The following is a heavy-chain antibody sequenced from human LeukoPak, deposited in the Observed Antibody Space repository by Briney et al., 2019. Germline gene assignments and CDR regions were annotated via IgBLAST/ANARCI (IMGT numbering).Heavy chain of an antibody. V-gene: IGHV3-7*01. CDR2: IKQDGSEK. CDR1: GFTLSGYW. D-gene: IGHD3-22*01. CDR3: AKYWYYYDESSNVPLSDY. J-gene: IGHJ4*02. Sequence: GGSLRLSCVASGFTLSGYWMSWVRQAPGEGLKWVANIKQDGSEKYYLDSVKGRFTISRDNAKNSLYLQMNSLRAEDTAVYYCAKYWYYYDESSNVPLSDYWGQGTLVTVSS.